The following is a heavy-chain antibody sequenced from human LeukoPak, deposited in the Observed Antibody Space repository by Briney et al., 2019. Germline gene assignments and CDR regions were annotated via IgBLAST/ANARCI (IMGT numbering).Heavy chain of an antibody. CDR1: GGTFSKYT. V-gene: IGHV1-69*13. CDR3: ARDRHSSGWPHLFDY. J-gene: IGHJ4*02. D-gene: IGHD6-19*01. Sequence: SVKVSCKASGGTFSKYTISWVRQRPGQGLEWMGGITPLFGTANYAQKFQGRVTITADESTSTAYMELSSLRSEDTAVYYCARDRHSSGWPHLFDYWGQGTLVTVSS. CDR2: ITPLFGTA.